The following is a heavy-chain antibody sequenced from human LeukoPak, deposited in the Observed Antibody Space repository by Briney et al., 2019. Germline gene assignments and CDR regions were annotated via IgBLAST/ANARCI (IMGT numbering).Heavy chain of an antibody. CDR2: ISSSSSTI. CDR1: GFTFSSYS. CDR3: ARDISPYYYYYMDV. J-gene: IGHJ6*03. V-gene: IGHV3-48*01. Sequence: PWGSLRLSCAASGFTFSSYSMNWVRQAPGKGLEWVSYISSSSSTIYYADSVKGRFTISRDNAKNSLYLQMNSLRAEDTAVYYCARDISPYYYYYMDVWGKGTTVTVSS.